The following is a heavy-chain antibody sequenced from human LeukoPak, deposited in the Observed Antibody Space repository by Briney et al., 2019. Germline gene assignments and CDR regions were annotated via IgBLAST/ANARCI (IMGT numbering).Heavy chain of an antibody. J-gene: IGHJ6*02. Sequence: GSLRLSCAASGFTFSDYYMSWIRQPPGKGLEWIGYIYYSGSTNYNPSLKSRVTISVDTSKNQFSLKLSSVTAADTAVYYCARHVDYYYYYGMDVWGQGTTVTVSS. CDR1: GFTFSDYY. CDR2: IYYSGST. V-gene: IGHV4-59*08. CDR3: ARHVDYYYYYGMDV.